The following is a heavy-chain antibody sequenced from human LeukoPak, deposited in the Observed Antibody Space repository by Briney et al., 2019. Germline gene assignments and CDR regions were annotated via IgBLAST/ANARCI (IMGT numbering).Heavy chain of an antibody. Sequence: GGSLRLSCAASGFTFSDYYMSWIRQAPGKGLXXXSYISSSSSYTNYADSVKGRFTISRDNAKNSLYLQMNSLRAEDTAVYYCARGNYGSGSYYLDYWGQGTLVTVSS. J-gene: IGHJ4*02. CDR1: GFTFSDYY. V-gene: IGHV3-11*06. CDR3: ARGNYGSGSYYLDY. CDR2: ISSSSSYT. D-gene: IGHD3-10*01.